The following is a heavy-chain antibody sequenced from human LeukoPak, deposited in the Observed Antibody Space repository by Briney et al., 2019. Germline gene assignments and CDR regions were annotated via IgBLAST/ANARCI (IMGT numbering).Heavy chain of an antibody. CDR3: ARTQQQLAPFDY. V-gene: IGHV4-34*01. J-gene: IGHJ4*02. CDR2: INHSGST. Sequence: SETLSLTCTVSGGSTSSDYWSWIRQPPGKGLEWIGEINHSGSTNYNPSLKSRVTISVDTSKNQFSLKLSSVTAADTAVYYCARTQQQLAPFDYWGQGTLVTVSS. CDR1: GGSTSSDY. D-gene: IGHD6-13*01.